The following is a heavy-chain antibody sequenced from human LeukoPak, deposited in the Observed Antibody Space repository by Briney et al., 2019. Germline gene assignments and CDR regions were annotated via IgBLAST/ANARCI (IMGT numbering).Heavy chain of an antibody. V-gene: IGHV1-46*01. J-gene: IGHJ4*02. CDR2: INPSGGST. CDR3: ARDAAAHGLFDY. D-gene: IGHD6-13*01. CDR1: GYTFISYY. Sequence: ASVKVSCTASGYTFISYYMHWVRQAPGQGLEWMGMINPSGGSTSYAQRFQGRVTMTRDMSTSTVYMELSSLRSEDTAVFYCARDAAAHGLFDYWGQGTLVTVSS.